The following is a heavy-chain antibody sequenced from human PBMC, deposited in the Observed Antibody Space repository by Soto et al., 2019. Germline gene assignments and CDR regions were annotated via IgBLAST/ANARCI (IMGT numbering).Heavy chain of an antibody. Sequence: GGSLRLSCAASGFSVTTNYMIWVRQAPGKGLEWVSYISSGSTIYYADSVKGRFTISRDNAKNSLYLQMNSLRAEDTAVYYCERVVTTQYYYYGMDVWGQGTTVNVSS. D-gene: IGHD4-17*01. CDR2: ISSGSTI. V-gene: IGHV3-11*01. CDR3: ERVVTTQYYYYGMDV. J-gene: IGHJ6*02. CDR1: GFSVTTNY.